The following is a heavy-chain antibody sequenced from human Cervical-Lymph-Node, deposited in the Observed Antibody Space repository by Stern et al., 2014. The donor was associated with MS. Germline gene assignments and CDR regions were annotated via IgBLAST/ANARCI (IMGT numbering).Heavy chain of an antibody. Sequence: QLVESGPEMKKPGTSVNVSCKASGFTFTSSTVQWVRQARGQRLEWIGWIVVGTVKANYAQKFQGRVTISRDLSTDTAYMELSSLRSDDTAIYYCAAVSTWGPWGQGTPVTVSS. CDR3: AAVSTWGP. D-gene: IGHD3-16*01. CDR2: IVVGTVKA. V-gene: IGHV1-58*03. CDR1: GFTFTSST. J-gene: IGHJ4*02.